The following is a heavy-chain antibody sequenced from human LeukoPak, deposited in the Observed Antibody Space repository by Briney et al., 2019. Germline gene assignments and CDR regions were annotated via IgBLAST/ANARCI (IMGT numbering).Heavy chain of an antibody. CDR1: GFTFTNAW. CDR3: ARDRRYYDSPYYFDY. CDR2: IKSNTDGGTT. V-gene: IGHV3-15*01. Sequence: GGSLRLSCAASGFTFTNAWMSWVRQAPGKGLEWVGHIKSNTDGGTTDYAAPVKGRFTISRDDSKNTLDLQMNSLRADDTAVYYCARDRRYYDSPYYFDYWGQGTLVTVYS. D-gene: IGHD3-22*01. J-gene: IGHJ4*02.